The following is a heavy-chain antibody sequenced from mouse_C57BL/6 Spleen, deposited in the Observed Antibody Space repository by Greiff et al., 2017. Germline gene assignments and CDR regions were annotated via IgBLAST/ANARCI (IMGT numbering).Heavy chain of an antibody. D-gene: IGHD2-1*01. CDR3: TGDRDYGNYGAY. Sequence: EVQLKESGGGLVQPGGSMKLSCVASGFTFSNYWMNWVRQSPEKGLEWVAQIRLKSDNYATHYAESVKGRFTISGDDSKSSVYLQMNNLRAEDTGIYYCTGDRDYGNYGAYWGQGTLVTVSA. CDR1: GFTFSNYW. V-gene: IGHV6-3*01. CDR2: IRLKSDNYAT. J-gene: IGHJ3*01.